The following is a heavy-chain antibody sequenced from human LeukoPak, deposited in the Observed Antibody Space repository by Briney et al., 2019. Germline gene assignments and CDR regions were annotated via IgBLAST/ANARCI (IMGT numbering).Heavy chain of an antibody. V-gene: IGHV4-39*07. J-gene: IGHJ3*02. CDR1: GGSISSSSYY. D-gene: IGHD4-23*01. CDR3: ATLTGGDDAFDI. Sequence: SEILSLTCTVSGGSISSSSYYWGWIRQPPGKGLEWIGSIYYSGSTYYNPSLKSRVTISVDTSKNQFSLKLSSVTAADTAVYYCATLTGGDDAFDIWGQGTMVTVSS. CDR2: IYYSGST.